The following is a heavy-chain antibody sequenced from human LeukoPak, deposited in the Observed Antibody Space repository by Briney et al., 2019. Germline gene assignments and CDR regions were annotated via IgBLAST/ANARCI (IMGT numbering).Heavy chain of an antibody. CDR2: INHSGST. V-gene: IGHV4-34*01. CDR1: GGSFSGYY. CDR3: ARDSPRGVIISGYYFDY. J-gene: IGHJ4*02. Sequence: PSETLSLTCAVYGGSFSGYYWSWIRQPPGKGLEWIGEINHSGSTNYNPSLKSRVTISVDTSKNQFSLKLSSVTAADTAVYYCARDSPRGVIISGYYFDYWGQGTLVTVSS. D-gene: IGHD3-10*01.